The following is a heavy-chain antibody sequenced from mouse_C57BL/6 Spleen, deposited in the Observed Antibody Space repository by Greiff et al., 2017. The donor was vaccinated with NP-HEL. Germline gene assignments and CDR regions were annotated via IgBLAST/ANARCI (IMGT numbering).Heavy chain of an antibody. CDR3: ARTYDYDGAMDY. V-gene: IGHV1-63*01. J-gene: IGHJ4*01. CDR1: GYTFTNYW. Sequence: VQLQESGAELVRPGTSVKMSCKASGYTFTNYWIGWAKQRPGHGLEWIGDIYPGGGYTNYNEKFKGKATLTADKSSSTAYMQFSSLTSEDSAIYYCARTYDYDGAMDYWGQGTSVTVSS. CDR2: IYPGGGYT. D-gene: IGHD2-4*01.